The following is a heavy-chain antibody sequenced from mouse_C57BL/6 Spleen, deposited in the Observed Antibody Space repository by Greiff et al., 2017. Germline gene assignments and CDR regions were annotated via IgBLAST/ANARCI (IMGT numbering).Heavy chain of an antibody. Sequence: EVQLMESGPGLVKPSQSLSLTCSVTGYSITSGYYWNWIRQFPGNKLEWMGYISYDGSNNYNPSLKNRISITRDTSKNQFFLKLNSVTTEDTATYYCARDRGDYFDYWGQGTTLTVSS. CDR2: ISYDGSN. CDR3: ARDRGDYFDY. J-gene: IGHJ2*01. V-gene: IGHV3-6*01. CDR1: GYSITSGYY.